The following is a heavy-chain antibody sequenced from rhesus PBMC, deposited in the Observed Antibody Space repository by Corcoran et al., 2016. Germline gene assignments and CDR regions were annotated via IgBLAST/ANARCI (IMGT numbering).Heavy chain of an antibody. V-gene: IGHV4-122*02. CDR1: GGSISSGYYS. CDR3: ARGVTIFGLVTTTFDY. CDR2: ITYSGST. Sequence: QVQLQASGPGLVKPSETLSLTCAVSGGSISSGYYSWSWLRQPPGQGLEWIGYITYSGSTSYNPALKSRVTISRDTSKNQFSLKLSSVTAADTAVYYCARGVTIFGLVTTTFDYWGQGVLVTVSS. J-gene: IGHJ4*01. D-gene: IGHD3-3*01.